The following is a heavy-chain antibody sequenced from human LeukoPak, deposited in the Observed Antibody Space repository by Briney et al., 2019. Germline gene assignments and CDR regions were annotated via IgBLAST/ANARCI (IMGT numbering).Heavy chain of an antibody. J-gene: IGHJ4*02. V-gene: IGHV3-23*01. CDR2: ISGRDGST. Sequence: GGSLRLACAASGFSFSTYGMSWGRQAPGKGLEGVSGISGRDGSTYYADSVKGRFTISRDNSKSTLYLQMNRLRAEDTAVYYCVREADLMGFDYWGQGALVTVSS. CDR1: GFSFSTYG. D-gene: IGHD2-8*01. CDR3: VREADLMGFDY.